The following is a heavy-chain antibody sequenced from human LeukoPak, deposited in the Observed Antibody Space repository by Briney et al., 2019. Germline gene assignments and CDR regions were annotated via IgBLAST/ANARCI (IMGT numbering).Heavy chain of an antibody. CDR1: GGSISGYY. CDR2: IYYSGST. J-gene: IGHJ4*02. Sequence: SETLSLTCTVSGGSISGYYWSWIRQPPGKGLEWIGYIYYSGSTNYNPSLKSRVTISVDTSKNQFSLKLSSVTAADTAVYYCARGLWWLPDYWGQGTLVTVSS. CDR3: ARGLWWLPDY. D-gene: IGHD4/OR15-4a*01. V-gene: IGHV4-59*01.